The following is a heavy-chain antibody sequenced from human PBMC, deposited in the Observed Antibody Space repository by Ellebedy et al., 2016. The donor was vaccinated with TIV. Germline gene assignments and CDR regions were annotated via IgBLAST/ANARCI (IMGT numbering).Heavy chain of an antibody. J-gene: IGHJ4*02. V-gene: IGHV1-18*04. CDR2: ISAYNGNT. Sequence: AASVKVSCKASGYTFTSYGISWVRQAPGQGLEWMGWISAYNGNTNYAQKLQGRVTMTTDTSTSTAYMELRSLRSDDTAVYYCARDMRGYSSRGLDYWGQGTLVTVSS. D-gene: IGHD5-18*01. CDR3: ARDMRGYSSRGLDY. CDR1: GYTFTSYG.